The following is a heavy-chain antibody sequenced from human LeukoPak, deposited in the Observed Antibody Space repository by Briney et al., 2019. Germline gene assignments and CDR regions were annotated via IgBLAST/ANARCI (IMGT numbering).Heavy chain of an antibody. CDR3: AKTSSSWGRYYYYYYMDV. CDR1: GYTFTSYY. CDR2: INPSGGST. J-gene: IGHJ6*03. Sequence: ASVKVSCKASGYTFTSYYMHWVRQAPGQGLEWMGIINPSGGSTSYAQKFQGRVTMTRDMSTSTVYMELSSLRSEDTAVYYCAKTSSSWGRYYYYYYMDVWGKGTTVTISS. V-gene: IGHV1-46*01. D-gene: IGHD6-13*01.